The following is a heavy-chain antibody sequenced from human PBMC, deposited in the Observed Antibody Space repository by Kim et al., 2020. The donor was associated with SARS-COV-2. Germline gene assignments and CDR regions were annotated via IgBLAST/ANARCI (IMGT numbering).Heavy chain of an antibody. J-gene: IGHJ4*02. CDR3: AKAQWYQRLWDY. Sequence: GGSLRLSCAASGFTFSSYAMSWVRQAPGKGLEWVSAIRGSGGSTYYADSVKGRFTISRDNSKNTLYLQMNSLRAEDTAVYYCAKAQWYQRLWDYWWQGTLVTVSS. CDR2: IRGSGGST. CDR1: GFTFSSYA. V-gene: IGHV3-23*01. D-gene: IGHD2-2*01.